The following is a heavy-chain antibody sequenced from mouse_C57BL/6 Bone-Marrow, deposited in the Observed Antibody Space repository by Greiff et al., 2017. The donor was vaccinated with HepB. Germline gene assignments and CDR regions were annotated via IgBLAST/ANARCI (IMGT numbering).Heavy chain of an antibody. V-gene: IGHV14-4*01. D-gene: IGHD2-4*01. Sequence: EVQLQQSGAELVRPGASVKLSCTASGFNIKDDYMHWVKQRPEQGLEWIGWIYPENGDTEYASKFQGKATITADTSSNTAYLQLSSLTSEDTAVYYCTTFYDYYFDYWGQGTTLTVSS. CDR2: IYPENGDT. CDR3: TTFYDYYFDY. J-gene: IGHJ2*01. CDR1: GFNIKDDY.